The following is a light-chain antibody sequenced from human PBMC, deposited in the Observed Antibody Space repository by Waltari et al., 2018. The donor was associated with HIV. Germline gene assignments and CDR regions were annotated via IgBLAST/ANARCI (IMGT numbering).Light chain of an antibody. CDR2: DNN. CDR1: TSHIGKNF. J-gene: IGLJ2*01. CDR3: GTWDSSVSAGV. Sequence: QSVLTQPPSVSAAPGQMVTFSCSGSTSHIGKNFVSWYQQLPEAAPKLIIYDNNKRPSGVPDRFSGSKSATSATLAITGLQTGDEADYYCGTWDSSVSAGVFGGGTKLTVL. V-gene: IGLV1-51*01.